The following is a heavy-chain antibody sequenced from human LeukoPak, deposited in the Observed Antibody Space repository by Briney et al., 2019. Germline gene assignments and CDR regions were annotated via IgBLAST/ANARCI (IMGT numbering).Heavy chain of an antibody. J-gene: IGHJ4*02. D-gene: IGHD5-12*01. V-gene: IGHV3-49*03. CDR3: SRAAGYDFILEY. CDR1: GFIFSSYS. Sequence: GGSLRLSCAASGFIFSSYSMSWFRQAPGKGLEWVGFIRSEAYDTTPQYGASVKGRFTISKDDSRRIAFLQMSGLKAEDTAVYYCSRAAGYDFILEYWGQGTLVTVSS. CDR2: IRSEAYDTTP.